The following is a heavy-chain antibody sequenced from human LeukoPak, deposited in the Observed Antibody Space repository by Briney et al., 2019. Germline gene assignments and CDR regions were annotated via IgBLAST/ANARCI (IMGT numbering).Heavy chain of an antibody. CDR3: ARSYGGFSHYYAMDV. CDR2: ITGNSGII. D-gene: IGHD4/OR15-4a*01. Sequence: PGGSLRLSCAASGFTFSSYAMSWVRQAPGKGLEWVSGITGNSGIIDNADTVKGRFTTSRDNSKNTLYLDLKSLRADDTAVYFCARSYGGFSHYYAMDVWGQGTTVTVSS. J-gene: IGHJ6*02. CDR1: GFTFSSYA. V-gene: IGHV3-23*01.